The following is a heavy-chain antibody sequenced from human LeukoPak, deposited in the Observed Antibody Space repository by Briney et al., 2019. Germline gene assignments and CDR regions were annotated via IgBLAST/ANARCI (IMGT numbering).Heavy chain of an antibody. Sequence: GGSLRLSCAASRFTFSSYVMHWVRQAPGKGLEWVAVISYDGSDKYYADSVKGRFTISRDNSKNTLYLQMNSLRAEDTAVYYCAKTPSSSWYYFDYWGQGTLVTVSS. CDR1: RFTFSSYV. CDR3: AKTPSSSWYYFDY. J-gene: IGHJ4*02. CDR2: ISYDGSDK. V-gene: IGHV3-30*18. D-gene: IGHD6-13*01.